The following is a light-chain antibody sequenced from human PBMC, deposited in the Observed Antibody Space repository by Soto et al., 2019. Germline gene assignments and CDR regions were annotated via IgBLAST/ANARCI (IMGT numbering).Light chain of an antibody. V-gene: IGLV1-40*01. J-gene: IGLJ1*01. CDR3: QSYDSSLSGYV. CDR2: GNS. Sequence: QSVLTQPPSVSGAPGQRVTISCTGSSSNIGAGYDVHWYQQLPGTAPKLLIYGNSNRPSGVLDRFSGSKSGTSASLAITGLQAEDEADYYCQSYDSSLSGYVVGTG. CDR1: SSNIGAGYD.